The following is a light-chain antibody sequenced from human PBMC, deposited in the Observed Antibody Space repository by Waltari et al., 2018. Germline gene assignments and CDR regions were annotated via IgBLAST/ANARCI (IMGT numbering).Light chain of an antibody. V-gene: IGLV2-14*03. CDR3: SSYTSSNTGV. CDR1: SSDVGGYNY. Sequence: QSALTQPASVSGSPGQSITIPCTGTSSDVGGYNYFPWYQQHPGKAPKLVIYDVINRPSVGSNRFSGSKSGNTASLTISGLQPEDEADYYCSSYTSSNTGVFGTGTKVTVL. CDR2: DVI. J-gene: IGLJ1*01.